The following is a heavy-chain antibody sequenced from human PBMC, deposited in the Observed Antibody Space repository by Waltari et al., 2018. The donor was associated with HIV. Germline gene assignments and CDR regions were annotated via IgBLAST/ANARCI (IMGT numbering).Heavy chain of an antibody. CDR1: GFTFYYYV. Sequence: EVQLLESGGGLVQPGGSLRLSCEATGFTFYYYVISWVRQAPGKGLEWVSGISGSGSNTYYADSVKGRFTISRDNSKNTVYLQVNSLRAEDTAVYYCAKRGDLWYFDLWGRGTLVTFSS. J-gene: IGHJ2*01. V-gene: IGHV3-23*01. D-gene: IGHD3-3*01. CDR3: AKRGDLWYFDL. CDR2: ISGSGSNT.